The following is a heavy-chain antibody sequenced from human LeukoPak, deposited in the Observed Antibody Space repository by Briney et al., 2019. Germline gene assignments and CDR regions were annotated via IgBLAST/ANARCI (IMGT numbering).Heavy chain of an antibody. Sequence: PGGSLRLSCAASGFTFSSYAMSWVRQAPGKGLEWVGRIKSKTDGGTTDYAAPVKGRFTISRDDSKNTLYLQMNSLKTEDTAVYYCTTDPGIAVAGTGSNFDYWGQGTLVTVSS. V-gene: IGHV3-15*01. CDR3: TTDPGIAVAGTGSNFDY. CDR1: GFTFSSYA. D-gene: IGHD6-19*01. CDR2: IKSKTDGGTT. J-gene: IGHJ4*02.